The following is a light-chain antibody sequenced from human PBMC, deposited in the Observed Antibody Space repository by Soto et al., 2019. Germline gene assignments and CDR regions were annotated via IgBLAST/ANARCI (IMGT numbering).Light chain of an antibody. CDR2: DAS. CDR3: QQHFNWPRCT. V-gene: IGKV3-11*01. J-gene: IGKJ2*02. Sequence: EIVLTQSPATLSLSPGERATLSCRASQSVSSYLAWYQQKPGQAPRPLIYDASNRDTGIPARFSGGGSGTDFTLAISSLEPKYFTVYYCQQHFNWPRCTFSHATQLQIK. CDR1: QSVSSY.